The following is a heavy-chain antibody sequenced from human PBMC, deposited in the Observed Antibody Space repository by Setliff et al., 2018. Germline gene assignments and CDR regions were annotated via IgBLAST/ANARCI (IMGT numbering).Heavy chain of an antibody. V-gene: IGHV3-23*01. D-gene: IGHD6-13*01. CDR2: ISDTALGI. CDR3: VKDVVGYSSTWPKRDYFDY. J-gene: IGHJ4*02. CDR1: GFSLNSFR. Sequence: GGSLRLSCAASGFSLNSFRMTWIRQPPGKGLEWVSSISDTALGIYYADSVRGRFTISRDNSKKTLYLQMNSLRVEDTAVYYCVKDVVGYSSTWPKRDYFDYWGQGTLVTVSS.